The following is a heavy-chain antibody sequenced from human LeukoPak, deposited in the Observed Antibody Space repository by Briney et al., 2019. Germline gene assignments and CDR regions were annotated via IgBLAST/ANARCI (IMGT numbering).Heavy chain of an antibody. Sequence: SETLSLTCTVSGGSISSYYWSWIRQPPGKGLEWIGYIYYSGSTNYNPSLKSRVTISVDTSKNQFSLKLSSVTAADTAVYYCATSYYDILTGPVRAFDIWGQGTMVTVSS. CDR3: ATSYYDILTGPVRAFDI. V-gene: IGHV4-59*01. J-gene: IGHJ3*02. CDR1: GGSISSYY. D-gene: IGHD3-9*01. CDR2: IYYSGST.